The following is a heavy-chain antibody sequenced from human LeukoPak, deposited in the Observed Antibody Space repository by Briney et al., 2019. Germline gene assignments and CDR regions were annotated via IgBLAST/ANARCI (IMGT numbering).Heavy chain of an antibody. CDR2: IKGDESEK. V-gene: IGHV3-7*01. CDR1: GFTFSTYW. CDR3: ARDRGGSYYDY. D-gene: IGHD1-26*01. J-gene: IGHJ4*02. Sequence: PGGSLRLSCVASGFTFSTYWMSWVRQAPGNGPEWVANIKGDESEKNYVDSVKGRFTISRDNAKNSLYLQMNSLRAEDTAVYYCARDRGGSYYDYWGQGTLVTVSS.